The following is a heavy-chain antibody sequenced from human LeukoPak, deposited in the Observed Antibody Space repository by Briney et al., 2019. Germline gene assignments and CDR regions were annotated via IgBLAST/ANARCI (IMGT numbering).Heavy chain of an antibody. CDR2: ISYDRSNK. V-gene: IGHV3-30*18. D-gene: IGHD1-26*01. CDR1: GFTFSSYG. Sequence: PGRSLRLSCAASGFTFSSYGMHWVRQAPGKGLEWVAVISYDRSNKYYADSVKGRFTISRDNSKNTLYLQMNSLSAEDTAVYYCAKARIVGAIFDYWGQGTLVTVSS. J-gene: IGHJ4*02. CDR3: AKARIVGAIFDY.